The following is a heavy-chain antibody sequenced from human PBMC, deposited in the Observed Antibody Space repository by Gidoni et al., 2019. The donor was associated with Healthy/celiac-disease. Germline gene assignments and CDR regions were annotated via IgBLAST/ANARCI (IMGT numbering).Heavy chain of an antibody. J-gene: IGHJ4*02. Sequence: QVQLPESGPGLVKPSETLSLTCTVPGGSISSYYWSWIRQPPGKGLEWIGYIYYSGSTNYNPSLKSRVTISVDTSKNQFSLKLSSVTAADTAVYYCASGTVLHGWGFDYWGQGTLVTVSS. CDR1: GGSISSYY. CDR3: ASGTVLHGWGFDY. V-gene: IGHV4-59*01. CDR2: IYYSGST. D-gene: IGHD1-1*01.